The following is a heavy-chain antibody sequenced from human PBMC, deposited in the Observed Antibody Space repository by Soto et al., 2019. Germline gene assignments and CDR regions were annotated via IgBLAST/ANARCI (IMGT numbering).Heavy chain of an antibody. CDR1: GGSISSYY. V-gene: IGHV4-59*01. J-gene: IGHJ4*02. D-gene: IGHD6-13*01. CDR2: IYYSGST. Sequence: SETLSLTCTVSGGSISSYYWSWIRQPPGKGLEWIGYIYYSGSTNYNPSLKSRVTISVDTSKNQFSLKLSSVTAADTAVYYCAREAYSSSWYRGNYFDYWGQGTLVTGLL. CDR3: AREAYSSSWYRGNYFDY.